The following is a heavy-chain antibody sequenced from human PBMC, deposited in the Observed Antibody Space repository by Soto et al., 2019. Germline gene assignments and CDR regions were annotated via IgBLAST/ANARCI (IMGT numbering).Heavy chain of an antibody. D-gene: IGHD5-12*01. V-gene: IGHV4-31*03. CDR1: GGSVSSGTYY. Sequence: QVQLQESGPGLVKPSQTLSLTCTVSGGSVSSGTYYWSWIRQHPGKGLEWIGYIYYSGTTYSNPSLKCRITISVDTSKNQFSLKLRSVTAADTAMYYCAREVQDSGHDYWGQGTLVTVSS. J-gene: IGHJ4*02. CDR3: AREVQDSGHDY. CDR2: IYYSGTT.